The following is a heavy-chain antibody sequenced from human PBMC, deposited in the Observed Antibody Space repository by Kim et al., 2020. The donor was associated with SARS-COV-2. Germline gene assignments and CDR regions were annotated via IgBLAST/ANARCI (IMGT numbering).Heavy chain of an antibody. D-gene: IGHD6-13*01. J-gene: IGHJ5*02. CDR3: PTPYSSSWYWFDP. Sequence: YAAPMKGRYTNSRDDSTNTLYLQMTSLKTEDTAVYYCPTPYSSSWYWFDPWGQGTLVTVSS. V-gene: IGHV3-15*01.